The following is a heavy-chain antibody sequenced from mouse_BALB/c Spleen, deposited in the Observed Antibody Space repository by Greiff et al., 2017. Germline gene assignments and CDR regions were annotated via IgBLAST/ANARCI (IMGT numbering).Heavy chain of an antibody. CDR2: IRNKANGYTT. D-gene: IGHD2-3*01. CDR1: GFTFTDYY. J-gene: IGHJ4*01. V-gene: IGHV7-3*02. Sequence: EVHLVESGGGLVQPGGSLRLSCATSGFTFTDYYMSWVRQPPGKALEWLGFIRNKANGYTTEYSASLKGRFTISRDNSQSILYLQMNTLRAEDSATDDSARVYVYYDMEDWGEGSSVTVAA. CDR3: ARVYVYYDMED.